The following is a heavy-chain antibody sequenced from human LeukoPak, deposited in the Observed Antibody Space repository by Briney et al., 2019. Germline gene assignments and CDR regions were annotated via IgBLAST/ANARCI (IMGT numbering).Heavy chain of an antibody. CDR1: GYTFTSYY. CDR2: IIPIFGTA. Sequence: SVRVSCKASGYTFTSYYMHWVRQAPGQGLEWMGGIIPIFGTANYAQKFQGRVTFTADESTSTAYMELSSLRSEDTAVYYCARDLMEGTDYWGQGTLVTVSS. CDR3: ARDLMEGTDY. J-gene: IGHJ4*02. V-gene: IGHV1-69*13. D-gene: IGHD2-8*01.